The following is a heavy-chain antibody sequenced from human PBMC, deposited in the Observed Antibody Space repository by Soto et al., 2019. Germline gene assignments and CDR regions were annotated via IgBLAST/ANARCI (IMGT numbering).Heavy chain of an antibody. CDR1: GFIFSRYG. CDR2: ISHDGNNK. V-gene: IGHV3-30*18. Sequence: QVQLVESGGGMVQPGRSLRLSCAASGFIFSRYGMHWVRQAPGKGLEWVAVISHDGNNKYYIDSVKGRFTISRDNSENTLYLQMDSLRPEDTAAYYCAKDLLSVMGGYYGMHVRGQGTTVTVSS. D-gene: IGHD3-16*01. J-gene: IGHJ6*02. CDR3: AKDLLSVMGGYYGMHV.